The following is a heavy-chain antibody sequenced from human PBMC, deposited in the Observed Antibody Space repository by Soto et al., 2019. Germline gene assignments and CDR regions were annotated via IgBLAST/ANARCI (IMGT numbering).Heavy chain of an antibody. CDR1: GYSFTSYW. Sequence: GESRGLSCRGAGYSFTSYWISWVRQMPGKGLEWMGRIDPSDSYTNYSPSFQGHVTISADKSISTAYLQWSSLKASDTAMYYCARHQYSSSWYQSGYYYYYGMDVWGQGTTVTVSS. V-gene: IGHV5-10-1*01. CDR2: IDPSDSYT. CDR3: ARHQYSSSWYQSGYYYYYGMDV. D-gene: IGHD6-13*01. J-gene: IGHJ6*02.